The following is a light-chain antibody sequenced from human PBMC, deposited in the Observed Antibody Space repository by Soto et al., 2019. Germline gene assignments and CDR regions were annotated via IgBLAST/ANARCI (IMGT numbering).Light chain of an antibody. V-gene: IGKV1-5*03. Sequence: DIQMTQSPSTVSASVGDRVTITCRASKSISTWLAWYQQKPGKAPNLLIYKASSLQSGVPSRFSGSGSGTEFTLTISSLQPDDSATYHCQQYNSYLYTFGQGTRLEIK. CDR2: KAS. J-gene: IGKJ2*01. CDR1: KSISTW. CDR3: QQYNSYLYT.